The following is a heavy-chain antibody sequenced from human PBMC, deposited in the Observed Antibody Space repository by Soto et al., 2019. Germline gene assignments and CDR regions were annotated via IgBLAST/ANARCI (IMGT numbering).Heavy chain of an antibody. D-gene: IGHD5-12*01. CDR3: ARGLPPSLRATISGFDP. Sequence: SETLSLTCTVSGGSISSYYWSWIRQPPGKGLEWIGYIYYSGSTNYNPSLKSRVTISVDTSKNQFSLKLSSVTAADTAVYYCARGLPPSLRATISGFDPWGQGTLVPVSS. CDR1: GGSISSYY. J-gene: IGHJ5*02. CDR2: IYYSGST. V-gene: IGHV4-59*01.